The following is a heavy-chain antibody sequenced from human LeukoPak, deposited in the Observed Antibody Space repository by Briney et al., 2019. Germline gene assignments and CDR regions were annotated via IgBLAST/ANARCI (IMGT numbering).Heavy chain of an antibody. V-gene: IGHV3-21*04. CDR3: AKSRPALFHFDC. J-gene: IGHJ4*02. CDR2: ISSSSSYI. CDR1: GFTFSSYS. Sequence: PGGSLRLSCAASGFTFSSYSMNWVRQAPGKGLEWVSSISSSSSYIYYADSVKGRFTISRDNSKNILYLQMNSLKAEDTAIYYCAKSRPALFHFDCWGQGTLVTVSS. D-gene: IGHD3-10*02.